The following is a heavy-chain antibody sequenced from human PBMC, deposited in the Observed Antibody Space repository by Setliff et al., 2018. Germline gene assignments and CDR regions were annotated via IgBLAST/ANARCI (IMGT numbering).Heavy chain of an antibody. D-gene: IGHD4-17*01. V-gene: IGHV1-2*02. CDR2: INPNSGGT. J-gene: IGHJ4*02. CDR3: ARDLSTTVMTRSWYHFDY. Sequence: VASVKVSCKASGYTFTGYYMHWVRQAPGQGLEWMGWINPNSGGTNYAQNFQGRVTMTTDTSTSTAYMELRSLRSDDTAMYYCARDLSTTVMTRSWYHFDYWGQGTLVTVSS. CDR1: GYTFTGYY.